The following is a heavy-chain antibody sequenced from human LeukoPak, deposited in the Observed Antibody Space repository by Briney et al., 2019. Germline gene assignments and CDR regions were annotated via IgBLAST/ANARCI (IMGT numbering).Heavy chain of an antibody. Sequence: GGSLRLSCAASGFTFSRYGMSWVRQAPGKGLEWVSAISGSGGRTYYADSVKGRFTISRDNSKNTLYLQMNSLRAEDTAVYNCAKGDFYGSGGDYYYYMDVWGKGTTVTISS. CDR2: ISGSGGRT. CDR1: GFTFSRYG. CDR3: AKGDFYGSGGDYYYYMDV. V-gene: IGHV3-23*01. J-gene: IGHJ6*03. D-gene: IGHD3-10*01.